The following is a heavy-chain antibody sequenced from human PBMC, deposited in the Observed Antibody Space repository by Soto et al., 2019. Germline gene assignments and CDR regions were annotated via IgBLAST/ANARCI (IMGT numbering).Heavy chain of an antibody. CDR2: ISAYNGNT. V-gene: IGHV1-18*01. J-gene: IGHJ6*03. CDR3: AKIPLRYYYSYMDV. Sequence: ASVKVSCKASGYTFTSYGISWVRQAPGQGLEWMGWISAYNGNTNYAQKLQGRVTMTTDTSTSTAYMELRSLRSDDTAVYYCAKIPLRYYYSYMDVWGKGTTVPVSS. CDR1: GYTFTSYG.